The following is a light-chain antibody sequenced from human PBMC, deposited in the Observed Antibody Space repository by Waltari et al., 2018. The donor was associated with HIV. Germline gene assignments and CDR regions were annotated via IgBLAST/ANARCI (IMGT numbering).Light chain of an antibody. CDR3: QQYYSFPRT. CDR2: WAS. J-gene: IGKJ1*01. CDR1: QSVLYSSNNNNY. Sequence: DIVMTQSPDSLAVSLGERATIKCKSSQSVLYSSNNNNYLAWYQQKPRQPPKLLIYWASTRESGVPDRFSGSGSRTDFTLTISSLQAEDVALYYCQQYYSFPRTFGQGTKVEIK. V-gene: IGKV4-1*01.